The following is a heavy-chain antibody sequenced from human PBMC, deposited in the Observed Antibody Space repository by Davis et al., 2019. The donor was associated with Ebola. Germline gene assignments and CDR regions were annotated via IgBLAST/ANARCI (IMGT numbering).Heavy chain of an antibody. V-gene: IGHV4-39*07. Sequence: MPSETLSLTCTVSGGSFSSSSYYWGWIRQPPGKGLEWIGEIYHSGSTNYNPSLKSRVTISVDKSKNQFSLKLSSVTAADTAVYYCAQTGFGKLLSITSYGMDVWGKGTTVTVSS. CDR2: IYHSGST. CDR3: AQTGFGKLLSITSYGMDV. D-gene: IGHD3-10*01. CDR1: GGSFSSSSYY. J-gene: IGHJ6*04.